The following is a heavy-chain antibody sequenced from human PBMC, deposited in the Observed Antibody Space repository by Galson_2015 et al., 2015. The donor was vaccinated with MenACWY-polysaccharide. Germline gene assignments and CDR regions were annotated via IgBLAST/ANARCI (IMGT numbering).Heavy chain of an antibody. Sequence: SGKVSCKASGYKFSSYDINWVRQASGQGLEWMGWMNPNSGNTGYAQKFQGRVAMTRDTATSTAYMELRMLRYDDTAVYYCTRIIARKHLWG. D-gene: IGHD2-21*01. J-gene: IGHJ6*01. CDR1: GYKFSSYD. V-gene: IGHV1-8*01. CDR3: TRIIARKHL. CDR2: MNPNSGNT.